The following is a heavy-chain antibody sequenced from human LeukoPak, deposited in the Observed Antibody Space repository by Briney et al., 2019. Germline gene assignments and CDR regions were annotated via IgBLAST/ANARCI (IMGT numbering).Heavy chain of an antibody. Sequence: ASVKVSCKASGYTFTSYGISWVRQAPGQGLEWMGWISAYNGNTNYAQKFQGRVTMTRNTSISTAYMELSSLRSEDTAVYYCAMIVVVPAASLGDAFDIWGQGTMVTVSS. J-gene: IGHJ3*02. V-gene: IGHV1-18*01. D-gene: IGHD2-2*01. CDR2: ISAYNGNT. CDR3: AMIVVVPAASLGDAFDI. CDR1: GYTFTSYG.